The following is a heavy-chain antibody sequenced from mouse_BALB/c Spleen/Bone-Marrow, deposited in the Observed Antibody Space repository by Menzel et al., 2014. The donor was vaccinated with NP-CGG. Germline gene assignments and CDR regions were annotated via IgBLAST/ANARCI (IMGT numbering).Heavy chain of an antibody. V-gene: IGHV1-9*01. CDR3: ARGGYYGSSYEDYAMDY. J-gene: IGHJ4*01. D-gene: IGHD1-1*01. Sequence: VQLQQSGAELMKPGASVKISCKATGYTFSSYWIEWAKQRPGHGLEWIGEILPGSGSTNYNEKFKGKATFTADTSSNTAYMQLSSLTSEDSAVYYCARGGYYGSSYEDYAMDYWGQGTSVTVSS. CDR1: GYTFSSYW. CDR2: ILPGSGST.